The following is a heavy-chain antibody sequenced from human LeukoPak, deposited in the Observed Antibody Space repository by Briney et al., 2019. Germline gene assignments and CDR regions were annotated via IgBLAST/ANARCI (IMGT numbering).Heavy chain of an antibody. D-gene: IGHD5-18*01. J-gene: IGHJ3*02. CDR2: IWYDGSNK. Sequence: GRSLRLSCAASGFTFSSYGMHWVRQAPGKGLERVAVIWYDGSNKYYADSVKGRFTISRDNSKNTLYLQMNSLRAEDTAVYYCATEYSYAFDIWGQGTMVTVSS. CDR3: ATEYSYAFDI. CDR1: GFTFSSYG. V-gene: IGHV3-33*01.